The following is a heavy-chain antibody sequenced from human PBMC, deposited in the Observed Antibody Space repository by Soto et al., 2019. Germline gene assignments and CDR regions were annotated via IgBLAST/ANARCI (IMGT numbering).Heavy chain of an antibody. Sequence: DVQLLESGGGLVQPGGSLRLSCATSGFTFSGFIMDWVRQAPGKGLEWVSEINPRGDVTNYAESVKGRFTVSRDNSRNSLYLQLSSLRVDDKAVYYCAKRLWAVGGPFHYWGQGTLVTVSS. V-gene: IGHV3-23*01. D-gene: IGHD2-15*01. J-gene: IGHJ4*02. CDR2: INPRGDVT. CDR1: GFTFSGFI. CDR3: AKRLWAVGGPFHY.